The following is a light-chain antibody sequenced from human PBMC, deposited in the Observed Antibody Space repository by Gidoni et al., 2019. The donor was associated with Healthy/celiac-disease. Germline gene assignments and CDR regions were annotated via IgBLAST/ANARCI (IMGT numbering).Light chain of an antibody. CDR2: LGS. Sequence: DIVMTQSPLSLPVTTGEPASISCRSSQSLLHSNGYNYLDWYLQKPGQSPQLLIYLGSNRASGVPHRFSGSGSGTDFTLKISRVEAEDVGVYYCMQALQTPITFGQXTRLEIK. V-gene: IGKV2-28*01. J-gene: IGKJ5*01. CDR1: QSLLHSNGYNY. CDR3: MQALQTPIT.